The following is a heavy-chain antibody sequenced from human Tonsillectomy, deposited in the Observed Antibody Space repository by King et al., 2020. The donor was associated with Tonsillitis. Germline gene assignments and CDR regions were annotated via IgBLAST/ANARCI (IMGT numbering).Heavy chain of an antibody. CDR3: ARWVDYDSSGYCFAY. CDR1: GGSISSGSHY. CDR2: IYYSEST. D-gene: IGHD3-22*01. J-gene: IGHJ4*02. Sequence: LQLQESGPGLVKPSETLSLTCTVSGGSISSGSHYWGWIRQPPGGGLEWIGSIYYSESTYYNPSLKSRVTISVDTSKNQFSLKLSSLTAADAVVYSCARWVDYDSSGYCFAYWGQGTLVTVSS. V-gene: IGHV4-39*01.